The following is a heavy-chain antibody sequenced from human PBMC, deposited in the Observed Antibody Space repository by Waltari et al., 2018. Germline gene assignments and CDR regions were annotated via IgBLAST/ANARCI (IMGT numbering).Heavy chain of an antibody. Sequence: QVQLQEPGPGLVKPSETLSLTCTVSGCSISSYYWSWIRQPPGKGLEWIGYIYYSGRTNYNPSLKSRVTISVDTSKNQFSLKLSSVTAADTAVYYCARVRDGYNIYFDYWGQGTLVTVSS. V-gene: IGHV4-59*01. J-gene: IGHJ4*02. CDR3: ARVRDGYNIYFDY. D-gene: IGHD5-12*01. CDR1: GCSISSYY. CDR2: IYYSGRT.